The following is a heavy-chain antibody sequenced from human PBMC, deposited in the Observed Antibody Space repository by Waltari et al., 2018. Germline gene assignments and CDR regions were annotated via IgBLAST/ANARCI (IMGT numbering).Heavy chain of an antibody. D-gene: IGHD3-3*01. J-gene: IGHJ4*02. CDR1: GGTFSSYA. CDR2: IIPSLGTA. CDR3: ARVGAPGAVVISFWAD. Sequence: QVQLVQSGAEVKKPGSSVKVSCKASGGTFSSYAISWVRQAPGQGLEWMGGIIPSLGTANYAQKFQGRVTMTADESTSTAYMERSSLRSEDTAVYDCARVGAPGAVVISFWADWGQGTLVTVSS. V-gene: IGHV1-69*12.